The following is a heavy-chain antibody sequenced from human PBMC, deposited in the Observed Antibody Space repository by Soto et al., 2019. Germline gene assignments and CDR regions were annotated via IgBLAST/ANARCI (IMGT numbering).Heavy chain of an antibody. V-gene: IGHV3-21*01. CDR1: GFTFSSYA. J-gene: IGHJ6*03. CDR2: ILSSGGSI. D-gene: IGHD6-6*01. CDR3: VRDSGEQLVRRGLYYYFMDV. Sequence: GGSLRLSCAASGFTFSSYAMSWVRQAPGKGLEWVSFILSSGGSIYYADSVKGRFTISRDNAKNSLYLQMNSLKDEDTAVYYCVRDSGEQLVRRGLYYYFMDVWGKGTTVTVSS.